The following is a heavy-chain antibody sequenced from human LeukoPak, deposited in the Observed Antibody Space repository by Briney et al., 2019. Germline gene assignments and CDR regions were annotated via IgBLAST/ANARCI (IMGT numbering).Heavy chain of an antibody. CDR3: ARAFSTGGYNYLYYYYYYYMDV. J-gene: IGHJ6*03. D-gene: IGHD5-24*01. CDR1: GYTFTSYA. Sequence: ASVKVSCKASGYTFTSYAMNWVRQAPGQGLEWMGWINTNTGNPTYAQGFTGRFVFSLDTSVSTAYLQISSLKAEDTAVYYCARAFSTGGYNYLYYYYYYYMDVWGKGTTVTVSS. CDR2: INTNTGNP. V-gene: IGHV7-4-1*02.